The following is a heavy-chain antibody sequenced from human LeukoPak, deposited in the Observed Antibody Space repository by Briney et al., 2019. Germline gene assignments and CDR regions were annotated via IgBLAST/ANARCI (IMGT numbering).Heavy chain of an antibody. V-gene: IGHV6-1*01. CDR3: ARGFPYSGSYRGVYFDY. CDR1: GDSVSSNSAA. D-gene: IGHD1-26*01. J-gene: IGHJ4*02. Sequence: SQTLSLTCAISGDSVSSNSAAWNWIRQSPSRGLEWLGRTYYRSKWYNDYAVSVKSRITINPDTSKNQFSLQLNSVTPEDTAVYYCARGFPYSGSYRGVYFDYWGQGTLVTVSS. CDR2: TYYRSKWYN.